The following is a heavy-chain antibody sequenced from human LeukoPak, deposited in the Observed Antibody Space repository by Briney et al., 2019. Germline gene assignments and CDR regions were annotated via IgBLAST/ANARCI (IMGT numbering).Heavy chain of an antibody. V-gene: IGHV4-34*09. CDR1: GGSFSGYY. D-gene: IGHD6-19*01. CDR3: ARAAVAGTGKNFDY. CDR2: IYHSGST. Sequence: PSETLSLTCAVYGGSFSGYYWSWIRQPPRKGLEWIGEIYHSGSTNSNPSLKSRVTISVDTSKNQFSLKLSSVTAADTAVYYCARAAVAGTGKNFDYWGQGTLVTVSS. J-gene: IGHJ4*02.